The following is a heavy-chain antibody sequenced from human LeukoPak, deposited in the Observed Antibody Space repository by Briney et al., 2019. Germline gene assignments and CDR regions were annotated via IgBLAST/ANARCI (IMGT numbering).Heavy chain of an antibody. V-gene: IGHV4-34*01. J-gene: IGHJ4*02. CDR2: INHSGST. D-gene: IGHD3-22*01. CDR3: ARGANYYDSNGYYSPNFDY. Sequence: SETLSLTCAVYGGSFRGYYWSWIRQPPGKGLEWIGEINHSGSTYYNPSLKSRVTISVDTSKNQFSLKLSSVTAADTAVYYCARGANYYDSNGYYSPNFDYWGQGTLVTVSS. CDR1: GGSFRGYY.